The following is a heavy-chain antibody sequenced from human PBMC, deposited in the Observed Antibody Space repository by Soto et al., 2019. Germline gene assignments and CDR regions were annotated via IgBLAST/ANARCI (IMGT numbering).Heavy chain of an antibody. CDR1: GFTFSNYT. D-gene: IGHD6-6*01. CDR3: ARQYTALDY. CDR2: MSYDESDE. J-gene: IGHJ4*02. Sequence: QVQLVESGGGVVQPGRSLSLSCSASGFTFSNYTIQWVRQSPGRGLEWVAVMSYDESDEYYANSVKGRFTVSSDKSKNTLYLQMNSLRSEDTAVYYCARQYTALDYWGQGTLVTVSS. V-gene: IGHV3-30-3*01.